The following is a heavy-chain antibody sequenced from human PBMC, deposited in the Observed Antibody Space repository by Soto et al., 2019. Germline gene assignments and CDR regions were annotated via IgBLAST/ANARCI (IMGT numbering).Heavy chain of an antibody. CDR3: AKDLGSTMVRGVIGYYFDY. D-gene: IGHD3-10*01. CDR1: GFTFSSYA. V-gene: IGHV3-23*01. Sequence: GGSLRLSCAASGFTFSSYAMSWVRQAPGKGLEWVSAISGSGGSTYYADSVKGRFTISRDNSKNTLYLQMNSLRAEDTAVYYCAKDLGSTMVRGVIGYYFDYWGQGTXVTVSS. J-gene: IGHJ4*02. CDR2: ISGSGGST.